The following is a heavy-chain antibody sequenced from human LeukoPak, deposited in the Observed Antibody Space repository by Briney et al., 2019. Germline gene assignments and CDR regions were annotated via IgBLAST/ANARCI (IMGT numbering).Heavy chain of an antibody. CDR2: MNTKSGNT. V-gene: IGHV1-8*03. Sequence: ASVKVSCKASGYTFTSYYMHWVRQATGQGLEWMGWMNTKSGNTGHAQKFQGRVTITRDTSINTVYMELSSLRSEDTAVYFCARVDGSPDYWGQGTLVTVSS. CDR3: ARVDGSPDY. D-gene: IGHD2-15*01. CDR1: GYTFTSYY. J-gene: IGHJ4*02.